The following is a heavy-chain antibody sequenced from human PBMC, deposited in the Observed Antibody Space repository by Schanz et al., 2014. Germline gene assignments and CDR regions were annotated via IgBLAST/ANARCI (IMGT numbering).Heavy chain of an antibody. J-gene: IGHJ4*02. Sequence: QVLLVQSGAEVKQPGASVKVSCKASGYTFTSYSMNWVRQAPGQGLEWMGWINTHTGNPTYAQGFTGRFVFTLDTSVSTAYLQISSLKADDTAVYYCAREDYLDSSGYSGGYWGQGTLVTVSS. CDR2: INTHTGNP. CDR1: GYTFTSYS. V-gene: IGHV7-4-1*02. CDR3: AREDYLDSSGYSGGY. D-gene: IGHD3-22*01.